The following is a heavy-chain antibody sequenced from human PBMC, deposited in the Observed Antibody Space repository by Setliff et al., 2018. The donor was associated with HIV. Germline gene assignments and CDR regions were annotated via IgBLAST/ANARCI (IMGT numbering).Heavy chain of an antibody. J-gene: IGHJ6*03. Sequence: LRLSCAASGFTLRDHYMDWVRQAPGKGPEWFGRIRPKRKSSTTEYAASVKGRFTISRDDSKNSLYLQMNSLKSEDTAVYYCTRHVDSGTYMDVCGRGTTVTVSS. CDR3: TRHVDSGTYMDV. V-gene: IGHV3-72*01. CDR2: IRPKRKSSTT. D-gene: IGHD5-18*01. CDR1: GFTLRDHY.